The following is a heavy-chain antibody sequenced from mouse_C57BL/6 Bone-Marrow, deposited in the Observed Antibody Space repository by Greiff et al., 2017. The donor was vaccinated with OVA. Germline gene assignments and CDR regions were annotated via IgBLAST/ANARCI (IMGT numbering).Heavy chain of an antibody. V-gene: IGHV1-82*01. CDR2: IYPGDGDT. Sequence: QVQLKQSGPELVKPGASVKISCKASGYAFSSSWMNWVKQRPGKGLEWIGRIYPGDGDTTYNGTFKGKATLTADKSSSTAYMQLSSLTSEDSAVYFCARSGTWYFDVWGTGTTVTVSS. D-gene: IGHD4-1*01. CDR1: GYAFSSSW. CDR3: ARSGTWYFDV. J-gene: IGHJ1*03.